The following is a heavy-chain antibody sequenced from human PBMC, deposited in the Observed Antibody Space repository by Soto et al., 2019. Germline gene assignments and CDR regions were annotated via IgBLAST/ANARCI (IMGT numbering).Heavy chain of an antibody. V-gene: IGHV4-59*01. CDR2: IYYSGST. CDR3: ARTPSGWQAFDI. Sequence: PSETLSLTCTVSGGSISSYYWSWIRQPPGKGLEWIGYIYYSGSTNYNPSLKSRVTISVDTSKNQFSLKLSSVTAADTAVYYCARTPSGWQAFDIWGPGTLVTVSS. CDR1: GGSISSYY. J-gene: IGHJ3*02. D-gene: IGHD6-19*01.